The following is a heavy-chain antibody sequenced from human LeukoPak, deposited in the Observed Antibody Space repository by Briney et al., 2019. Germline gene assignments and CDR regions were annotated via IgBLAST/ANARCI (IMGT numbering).Heavy chain of an antibody. J-gene: IGHJ2*01. CDR2: ISSSSSPI. CDR3: ARDRLAPYWYFDL. Sequence: GGSLRPSCEAAGSTFSSYSMNWVRQAPGKELEWVSYISSSSSPIYYADSVKGRFTISRDNAKNSLHLQMNSLRDEDTAVYYCARDRLAPYWYFDLWGRGTLVTVAS. CDR1: GSTFSSYS. D-gene: IGHD3-9*01. V-gene: IGHV3-48*02.